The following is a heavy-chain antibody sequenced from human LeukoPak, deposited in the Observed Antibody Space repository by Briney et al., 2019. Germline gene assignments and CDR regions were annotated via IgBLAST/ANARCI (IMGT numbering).Heavy chain of an antibody. J-gene: IGHJ3*01. CDR3: ASHTGVNFVVFDL. CDR1: GGSISSSTYY. CDR2: IYYSGST. V-gene: IGHV4-39*01. Sequence: PSETLSLTCTVSGGSISSSTYYWGWIRQPPGKGLEWIGSIYYSGSTYYNPSLKSRVTISVDTSKNQFSLKLNSVTAADTAVYYCASHTGVNFVVFDLGGKGTMFTVS. D-gene: IGHD4-23*01.